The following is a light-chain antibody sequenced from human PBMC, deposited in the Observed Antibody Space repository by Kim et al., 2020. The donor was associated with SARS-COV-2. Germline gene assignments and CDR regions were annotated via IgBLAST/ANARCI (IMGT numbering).Light chain of an antibody. Sequence: DIQMTQSPSTLSASVGDRVTITCWASQSISTLLAWYQQKPGKAPKLLIYKASNLQSGVPSRFSGSGSGTEFTLTISSLQPDDFATDFCQQFNSYSLTFGQGTKMDIK. J-gene: IGKJ1*01. CDR3: QQFNSYSLT. V-gene: IGKV1-5*03. CDR2: KAS. CDR1: QSISTL.